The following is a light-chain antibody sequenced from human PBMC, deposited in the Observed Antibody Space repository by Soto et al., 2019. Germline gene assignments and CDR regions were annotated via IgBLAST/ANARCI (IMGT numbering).Light chain of an antibody. V-gene: IGKV3D-15*01. CDR2: DVS. CDR1: QNISNY. Sequence: EIVMAQSPATLSLSPGKRATLSCRASQNISNYLIWYQQKPGQAPRLLIYDVSNRATGIPARFSGSGSGTEFTLTISSLQPDDFATYYCQQYNSYSRTFGQGTKVDIK. CDR3: QQYNSYSRT. J-gene: IGKJ1*01.